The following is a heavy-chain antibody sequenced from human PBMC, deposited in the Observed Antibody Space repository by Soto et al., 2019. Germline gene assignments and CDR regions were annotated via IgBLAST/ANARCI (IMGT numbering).Heavy chain of an antibody. CDR1: GGSFSGYY. Sequence: SETLSLTCAVSGGSFSGYYWSWVRQTPGKGLEWIGDINHTGDTNYNPSLKSRVMISVDTAKTQFSLNVTSVTAADTAVYYCAREVGYYSAARRNLYFDYWGPGTPVTVYS. D-gene: IGHD2-15*01. CDR3: AREVGYYSAARRNLYFDY. CDR2: INHTGDT. J-gene: IGHJ4*02. V-gene: IGHV4-34*01.